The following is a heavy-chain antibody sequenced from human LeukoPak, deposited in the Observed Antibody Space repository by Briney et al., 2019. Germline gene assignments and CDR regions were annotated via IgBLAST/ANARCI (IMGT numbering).Heavy chain of an antibody. CDR3: AKGVRAVAGTSWPN. Sequence: GGSLRLSCAASGFTFSSYAMSWVRQAPGKGLEWVSAISCSGGSTYIADSLKGRFTISRDNSKNTLYLQLNSLRAEDTAVYYCAKGVRAVAGTSWPNWGQGTLVTVSS. V-gene: IGHV3-23*01. CDR1: GFTFSSYA. J-gene: IGHJ4*02. CDR2: ISCSGGST. D-gene: IGHD6-19*01.